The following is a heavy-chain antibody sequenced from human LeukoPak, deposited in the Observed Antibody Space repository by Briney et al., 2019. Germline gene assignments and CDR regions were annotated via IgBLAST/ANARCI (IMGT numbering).Heavy chain of an antibody. CDR2: INPSGGST. D-gene: IGHD3-10*01. Sequence: ASVKVSCKASGYTFTSYYMHWVRQAPGQGLEWMGIINPSGGSTNYAQKLQGRVTMTTDTSTSTAYMELRSLRSDDTAVYYCARIKLLWFGELLRRRLYYFDYWGQGTLVTVSS. CDR3: ARIKLLWFGELLRRRLYYFDY. J-gene: IGHJ4*02. V-gene: IGHV1-46*01. CDR1: GYTFTSYY.